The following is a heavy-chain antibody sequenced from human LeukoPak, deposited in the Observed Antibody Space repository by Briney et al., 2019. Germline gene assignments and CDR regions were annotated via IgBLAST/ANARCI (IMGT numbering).Heavy chain of an antibody. Sequence: GASVKVSCKASGYTFTGYYMHWGRQAPGQGLVWMGWINPDNGGTAYAQKFQGRVTMTRDPSVSTAYMELSRLRSDDTAVYYCARVVDSSSRYYFDYWGQGTLVTVSS. D-gene: IGHD6-13*01. CDR2: INPDNGGT. V-gene: IGHV1-2*02. CDR3: ARVVDSSSRYYFDY. J-gene: IGHJ4*02. CDR1: GYTFTGYY.